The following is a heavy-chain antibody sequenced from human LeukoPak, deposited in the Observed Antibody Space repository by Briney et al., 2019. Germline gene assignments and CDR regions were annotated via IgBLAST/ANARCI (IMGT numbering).Heavy chain of an antibody. D-gene: IGHD3-10*01. J-gene: IGHJ4*02. CDR3: AREMVRGHYFDY. V-gene: IGHV1-46*01. CDR2: INPSVGST. CDR1: GYTFINYY. Sequence: GASVKVSCKASGYTFINYYMHWVRQAPGQGLEWMGIINPSVGSTGYAQKFQGRVTMTRDTSTSTVYMELSSLRSEDTAVYYCAREMVRGHYFDYWGQGTLVTVSS.